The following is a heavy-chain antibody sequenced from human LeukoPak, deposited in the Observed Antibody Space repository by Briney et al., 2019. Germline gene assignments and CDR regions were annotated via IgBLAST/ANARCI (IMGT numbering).Heavy chain of an antibody. CDR3: ARDYGYGNWFAP. D-gene: IGHD5-12*01. CDR2: VSYDGSNK. Sequence: PGGSLRLSCAASGFTFSDYVLHWVRQAPGKGLEWVAVVSYDGSNKYYADSAKGRFTISRDNSKNTFYLQMNSLRPEDTAVYYCARDYGYGNWFAPWGQGTLVTVSS. CDR1: GFTFSDYV. J-gene: IGHJ5*02. V-gene: IGHV3-30-3*01.